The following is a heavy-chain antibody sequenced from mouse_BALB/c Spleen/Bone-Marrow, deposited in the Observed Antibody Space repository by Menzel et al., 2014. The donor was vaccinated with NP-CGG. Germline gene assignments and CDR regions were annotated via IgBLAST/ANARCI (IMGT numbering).Heavy chain of an antibody. D-gene: IGHD2-10*01. CDR1: GFTFSSYT. J-gene: IGHJ2*01. Sequence: DVQLVESGGGLVQPGGSLKLSCAASGFTFSSYTMSWVRQTPAKRLEWVAYISNGGVTTYYPDTVKGRFTISRDNAKNTLYLQMSSLKSEDTAMYYCARPYYGNYGYFDYWGQGTTLTVSS. CDR2: ISNGGVTT. CDR3: ARPYYGNYGYFDY. V-gene: IGHV5-12-2*01.